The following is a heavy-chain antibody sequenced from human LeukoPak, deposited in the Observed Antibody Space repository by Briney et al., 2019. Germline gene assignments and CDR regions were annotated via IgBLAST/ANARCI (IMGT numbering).Heavy chain of an antibody. V-gene: IGHV4-39*01. Sequence: PSETLSLTCTVSGGSISSSSYYWGWIRQPPGKGLEWIGSIYCSGSTYYNPSLKSRVTISVDTSKNQFSLKLSSVTAADTAVYYCALVGYYDSSGSPEDAFDIWGQGTMVTVSS. CDR3: ALVGYYDSSGSPEDAFDI. CDR2: IYCSGST. D-gene: IGHD3-22*01. J-gene: IGHJ3*02. CDR1: GGSISSSSYY.